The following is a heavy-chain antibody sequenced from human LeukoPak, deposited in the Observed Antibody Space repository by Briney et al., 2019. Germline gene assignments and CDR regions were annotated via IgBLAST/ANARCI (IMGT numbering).Heavy chain of an antibody. CDR2: FDPEDGET. J-gene: IGHJ3*02. Sequence: GASVKVSCKVSGYTLTELSMHWVRQAPGKGLEWMGGFDPEDGETIYAQKVQGRVTMTEDTSTDTAYMELSSLRSEDTAVYYCATVRGVTGFDAFDIWGQGTMVTVSS. D-gene: IGHD1-20*01. V-gene: IGHV1-24*01. CDR1: GYTLTELS. CDR3: ATVRGVTGFDAFDI.